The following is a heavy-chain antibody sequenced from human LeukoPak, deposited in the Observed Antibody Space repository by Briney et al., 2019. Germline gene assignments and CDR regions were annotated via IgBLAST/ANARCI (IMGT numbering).Heavy chain of an antibody. CDR3: AREPRPSSSWFGPFDY. V-gene: IGHV4-4*07. Sequence: PSETLSLTCTVSGGSISSYYWSWIRQPAGKGLEWIGRIYTSGSTNYSPSLKSRVTMSVDTSKNQFSLKLSSVTAADTAVYYCAREPRPSSSWFGPFDYWGQGTLVTVSS. CDR1: GGSISSYY. CDR2: IYTSGST. J-gene: IGHJ4*02. D-gene: IGHD6-13*01.